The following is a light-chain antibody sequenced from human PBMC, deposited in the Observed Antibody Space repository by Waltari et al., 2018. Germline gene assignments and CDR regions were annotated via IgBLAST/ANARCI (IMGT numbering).Light chain of an antibody. CDR3: QQSYSTSALT. J-gene: IGKJ4*01. Sequence: DIQMTQSPSSLSASVGDRVTITCRASQSISSYLNWYRQKPGKAPKLLIYAASSLQSGVPSRFSGSGSGTDFTLTISSLQPEDFATYYCQQSYSTSALTFGGGTKVEIK. CDR1: QSISSY. V-gene: IGKV1-39*01. CDR2: AAS.